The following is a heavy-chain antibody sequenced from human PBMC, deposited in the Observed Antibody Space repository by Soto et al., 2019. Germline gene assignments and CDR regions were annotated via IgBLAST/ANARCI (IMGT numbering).Heavy chain of an antibody. D-gene: IGHD5-18*01. CDR2: IKFDGSST. J-gene: IGHJ6*02. CDR3: ARGIRNYYGTDV. Sequence: EVQLVESGGGLVQPGGSLRLSCAASGFTFSSYWMHWVLQAPGKGLVWVSRIKFDGSSTNYADSVRGRFTISRDNAKNTVYLQMNSLRDEDTAVYYCARGIRNYYGTDVWGQGTTVSVSS. CDR1: GFTFSSYW. V-gene: IGHV3-74*01.